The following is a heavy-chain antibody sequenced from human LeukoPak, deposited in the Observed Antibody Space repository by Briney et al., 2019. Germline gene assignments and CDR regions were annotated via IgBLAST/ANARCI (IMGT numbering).Heavy chain of an antibody. CDR2: IKTDGSEK. J-gene: IGHJ1*01. Sequence: GGSLRLSCEGSGFTFSNYWMGWVRQAPGKGLQWVANIKTDGSEKYYVDSVKGRFTISRDNAKNSLYLQMNSLRAEDTAVYYCAAYSSLNRREFQYWGQGTLLTVSS. V-gene: IGHV3-7*01. D-gene: IGHD3-22*01. CDR3: AAYSSLNRREFQY. CDR1: GFTFSNYW.